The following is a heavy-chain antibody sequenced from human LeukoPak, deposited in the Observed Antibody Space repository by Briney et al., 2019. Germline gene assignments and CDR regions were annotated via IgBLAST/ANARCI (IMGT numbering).Heavy chain of an antibody. CDR3: ARVPIFGVVTIDY. J-gene: IGHJ4*02. Sequence: ASVKVSCKASGYTFTGYYMHWVRQAPGQGLEWMGWINPNSGGTNYAQKFQGRVTMTRDTSISTACMELSRLRSDDTAVYYCARVPIFGVVTIDYWGQGTLVTVSS. CDR2: INPNSGGT. CDR1: GYTFTGYY. V-gene: IGHV1-2*02. D-gene: IGHD3-3*01.